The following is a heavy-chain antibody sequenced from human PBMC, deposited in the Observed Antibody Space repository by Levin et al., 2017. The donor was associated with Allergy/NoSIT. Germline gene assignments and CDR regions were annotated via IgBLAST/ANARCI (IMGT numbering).Heavy chain of an antibody. J-gene: IGHJ3*02. CDR2: IGGSGGST. CDR3: AKGDYGARRLDAFDI. D-gene: IGHD3-16*01. CDR1: GFTFSNYA. V-gene: IGHV3-23*01. Sequence: PGGSLRLSCAASGFTFSNYAMNWVRQAPGKGLEWVSAIGGSGGSTYYADSAKGRFTISRDNSKNTLYLQMNSLRAGDTAVYYCAKGDYGARRLDAFDIWGQGTMVTVSS.